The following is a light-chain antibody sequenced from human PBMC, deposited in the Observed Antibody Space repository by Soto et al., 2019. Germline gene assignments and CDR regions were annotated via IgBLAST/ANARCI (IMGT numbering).Light chain of an antibody. V-gene: IGKV1-39*01. Sequence: DIQMTQSPSSLSASVGDRVTITCRASQSIARDLNWYQQKSGKAPKFLIYAASSLQNGVPSRFSGRGSGTDFTLTTSSLQPEDSATYFCQQSYSTPPWTFGQGTKVDIK. CDR3: QQSYSTPPWT. CDR2: AAS. J-gene: IGKJ1*01. CDR1: QSIARD.